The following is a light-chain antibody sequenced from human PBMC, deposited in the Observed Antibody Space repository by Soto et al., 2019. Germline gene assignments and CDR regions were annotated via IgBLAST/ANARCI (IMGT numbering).Light chain of an antibody. J-gene: IGKJ4*01. V-gene: IGKV3-11*01. Sequence: EIVLTQSPATLSLPPGEGATLSCRASQSFTATLACYQQKPGQAPRLLIYDASNRATGIPARFSGSGSGTDFTLTISSLEPEDFAVYYCQQRSNWPPVFGGGTKVEIK. CDR1: QSFTAT. CDR3: QQRSNWPPV. CDR2: DAS.